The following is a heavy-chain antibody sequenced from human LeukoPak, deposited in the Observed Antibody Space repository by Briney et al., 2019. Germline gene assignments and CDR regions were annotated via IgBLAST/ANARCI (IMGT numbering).Heavy chain of an antibody. CDR3: AKDHLPGIVVADRDY. J-gene: IGHJ4*02. D-gene: IGHD6-19*01. Sequence: GGSLRLSCAASGFTFSRYGMSWVRQAPGKGLEWVSAISGSGGTTYYTDSVKGRFTISRDNSKNTLYLQINSLRAEDTAVYYCAKDHLPGIVVADRDYWGQGTLVTVSS. CDR2: ISGSGGTT. V-gene: IGHV3-23*01. CDR1: GFTFSRYG.